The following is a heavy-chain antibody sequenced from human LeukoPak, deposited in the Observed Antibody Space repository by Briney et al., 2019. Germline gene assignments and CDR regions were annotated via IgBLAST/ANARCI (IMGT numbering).Heavy chain of an antibody. CDR2: ISSSSTYI. CDR3: ATDSDTFDI. V-gene: IGHV3-21*01. Sequence: PGGSLRLSCAASGFTFISYTMNWVRQAPGKWLEWVSSISSSSTYIYYADSVKGRFTISRDNAKNSLYLQMNSLRVEDTGVYYCATDSDTFDIWGQGTMVTVSS. CDR1: GFTFISYT. J-gene: IGHJ3*02.